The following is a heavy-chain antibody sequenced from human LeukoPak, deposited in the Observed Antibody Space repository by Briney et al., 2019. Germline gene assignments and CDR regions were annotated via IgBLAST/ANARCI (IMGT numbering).Heavy chain of an antibody. CDR1: GGSLSSYY. V-gene: IGHV4-59*08. J-gene: IGHJ3*01. Sequence: SETRSLTCTVSGGSLSSYYWSWIPQPPGKGLEWIGYIYYSGSTNYNPSLKSRVTISVDTSKNQFSLKLSSVTAADTAVYYCAATFPFDAFDLWGQGTMVTVSS. CDR3: AATFPFDAFDL. D-gene: IGHD3-16*01. CDR2: IYYSGST.